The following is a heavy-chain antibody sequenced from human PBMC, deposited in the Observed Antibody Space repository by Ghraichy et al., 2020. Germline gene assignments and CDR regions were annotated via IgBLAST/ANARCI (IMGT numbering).Heavy chain of an antibody. CDR3: AREKTYYYGSGSYSTPDY. CDR1: GGSISSGSYY. CDR2: IYTSGST. Sequence: SETLSLTCTVSGGSISSGSYYWSWIRQPAGKGLEWIGRIYTSGSTNYNPSLKSRVTISVDTSKNQFSLKLSSVTAADTAVYYCAREKTYYYGSGSYSTPDYWGQGTLVTVSS. V-gene: IGHV4-61*02. D-gene: IGHD3-10*01. J-gene: IGHJ4*02.